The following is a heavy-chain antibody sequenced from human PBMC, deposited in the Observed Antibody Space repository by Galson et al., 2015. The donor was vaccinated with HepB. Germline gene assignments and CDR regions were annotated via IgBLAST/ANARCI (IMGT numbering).Heavy chain of an antibody. CDR3: ARVPYKTARPEGMDYYYAMDV. D-gene: IGHD6-6*01. V-gene: IGHV1-46*01. J-gene: IGHJ6*02. CDR1: GYTFINYY. Sequence: SCKASGYTFINYYIHWVRQAPGQGLEWMGFINPSDGRSTYAQKIQGRVTMTRDTSTSTVYMELSSLRSEDTAVYYCARVPYKTARPEGMDYYYAMDVWGQGTTVTVSS. CDR2: INPSDGRS.